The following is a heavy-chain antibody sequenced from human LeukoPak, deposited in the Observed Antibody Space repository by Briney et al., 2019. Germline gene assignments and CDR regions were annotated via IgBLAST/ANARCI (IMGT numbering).Heavy chain of an antibody. J-gene: IGHJ3*02. V-gene: IGHV1-69*04. Sequence: ASVKVSCKASGGTFSSYAISWVRQAPGQGLEWMGRIIPILGIANYAQKFQGRVTITADKSTSTAYMELSSLRSEDTAVYYCARDLGGRYDSSGYYYRVRVYAFDIWGQGTMVTVSS. D-gene: IGHD3-22*01. CDR3: ARDLGGRYDSSGYYYRVRVYAFDI. CDR1: GGTFSSYA. CDR2: IIPILGIA.